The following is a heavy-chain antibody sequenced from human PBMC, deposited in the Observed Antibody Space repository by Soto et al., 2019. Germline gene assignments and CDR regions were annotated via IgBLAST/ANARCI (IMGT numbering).Heavy chain of an antibody. J-gene: IGHJ5*02. CDR3: ARAIAVAGNWGNNWFDP. Sequence: GGSLRLSCAASGFTFSSYSMNWVRQAPGKGLEWVSYISSSSSTIYYADSVKGRFTISRDNAKNSLYLQMNSLRDEDTAVYYCARAIAVAGNWGNNWFDPWGQGTLVTVSS. CDR1: GFTFSSYS. CDR2: ISSSSSTI. D-gene: IGHD6-19*01. V-gene: IGHV3-48*02.